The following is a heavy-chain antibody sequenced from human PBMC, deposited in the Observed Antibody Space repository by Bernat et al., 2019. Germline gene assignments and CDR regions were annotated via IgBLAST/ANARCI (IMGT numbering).Heavy chain of an antibody. Sequence: QVQLQESGPGLVKPSGTLSLTCAVSGGSISSSNWWSWVRQPPGKGLEWIGEIYHSGSTNYNPSLKSRVTISVDKSKNQFSLKLSSVTAADTAVYYCARVEGQWLVLGYYYYYGMDVWGQGTTVTVSS. CDR2: IYHSGST. D-gene: IGHD6-19*01. CDR1: GGSISSSNW. J-gene: IGHJ6*02. V-gene: IGHV4-4*02. CDR3: ARVEGQWLVLGYYYYYGMDV.